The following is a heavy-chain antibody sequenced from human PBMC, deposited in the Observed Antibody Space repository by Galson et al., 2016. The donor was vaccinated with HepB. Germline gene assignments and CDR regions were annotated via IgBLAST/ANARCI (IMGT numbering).Heavy chain of an antibody. CDR1: GFTFGDYY. J-gene: IGHJ2*01. D-gene: IGHD1-1*01. Sequence: SLRLSCAASGFTFGDYYMGWIRQAPGKGLEWVSRISPSSAFSEYEDSVKGRVSISRDNANNSLSLQMDSLRAEDTAVYFFARGGTRGILDWYFDLWGRGTLVTVSS. CDR2: ISPSSAFS. V-gene: IGHV3-11*06. CDR3: ARGGTRGILDWYFDL.